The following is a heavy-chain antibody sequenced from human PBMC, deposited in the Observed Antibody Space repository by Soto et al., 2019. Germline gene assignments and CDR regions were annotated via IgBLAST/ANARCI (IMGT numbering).Heavy chain of an antibody. J-gene: IGHJ4*02. D-gene: IGHD3-10*01. V-gene: IGHV3-30-3*01. CDR2: ISYDGSNK. CDR1: GFAFSSYA. CDR3: ARDLSGSGD. Sequence: QVQLVESGGGVVQPGRSLRLSCAASGFAFSSYAMHWVRQAPGKGLERVAVISYDGSNKYYADSVKGRFTISRDNSKNTLYLQMNSLRAEDTAAYYCARDLSGSGDWGQGTLVTVSS.